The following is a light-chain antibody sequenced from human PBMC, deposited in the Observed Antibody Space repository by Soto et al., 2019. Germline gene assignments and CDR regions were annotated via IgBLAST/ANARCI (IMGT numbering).Light chain of an antibody. V-gene: IGKV2-24*01. CDR1: QSLVHRDGNTY. CDR3: MQSTHFPLT. J-gene: IGKJ4*01. Sequence: EIVMTQNPLSSPVTLGQPASISCRSSQSLVHRDGNTYLTWLHGGPGRSPSPLIYPVSHRFAGVPDSFPRSGAETHFTPRISRVEAEDVGTYYCMQSTHFPLTFGGGTKVEI. CDR2: PVS.